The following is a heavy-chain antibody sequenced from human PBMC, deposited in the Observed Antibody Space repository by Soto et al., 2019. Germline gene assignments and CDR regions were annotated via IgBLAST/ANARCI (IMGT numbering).Heavy chain of an antibody. CDR2: IHSDGSST. Sequence: EVQLLESGGGLVQPGESLRLSCAASGFTFSYYWMHWVRQAPGMGLVWVSRIHSDGSSTTYADSVKGRFTISRDNARNTVNLQMNSLRAEDPAVYYCARGDRGALDHWGQGTVVPVSS. V-gene: IGHV3-74*01. J-gene: IGHJ3*01. CDR1: GFTFSYYW. CDR3: ARGDRGALDH. D-gene: IGHD3-10*01.